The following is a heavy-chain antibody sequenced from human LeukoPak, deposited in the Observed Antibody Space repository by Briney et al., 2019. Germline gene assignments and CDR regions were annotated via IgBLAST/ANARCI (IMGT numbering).Heavy chain of an antibody. Sequence: EGSLRLSCAASGFTFSSYSMDWVRQAPGKGLEWVSSISSSSSYIYYADSVKGRFTISRDNAKNSLYPQMNSLRAEDTAVYYCARDASGSQGYWGQGTLVTVSS. CDR3: ARDASGSQGY. D-gene: IGHD1-26*01. CDR1: GFTFSSYS. V-gene: IGHV3-21*01. CDR2: ISSSSSYI. J-gene: IGHJ4*02.